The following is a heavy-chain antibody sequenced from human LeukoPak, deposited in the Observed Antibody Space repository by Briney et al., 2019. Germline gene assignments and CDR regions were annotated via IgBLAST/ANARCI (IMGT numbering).Heavy chain of an antibody. CDR3: ARVGRLGEDAFDI. D-gene: IGHD1-1*01. CDR1: GFTVSSNY. V-gene: IGHV3-66*01. CDR2: IYSGGST. Sequence: GGSLRLSCAASGFTVSSNYMSWVRQAPGKGLEWVSVIYSGGSTYYADSVKGRFTISRDNSKNTLYLQMNSLRAEDTAVYYCARVGRLGEDAFDIWGQGTMVTVSS. J-gene: IGHJ3*02.